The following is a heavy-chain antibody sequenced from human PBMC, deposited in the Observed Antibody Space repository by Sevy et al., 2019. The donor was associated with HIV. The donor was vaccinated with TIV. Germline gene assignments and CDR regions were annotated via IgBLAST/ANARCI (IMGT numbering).Heavy chain of an antibody. CDR1: GDSVSSESYF. J-gene: IGHJ4*02. D-gene: IGHD5-18*01. V-gene: IGHV4-61*01. CDR3: ARGSRGYSYG. CDR2: ISYSGST. Sequence: SETLSLTCTVSGDSVSSESYFWSWIRQPPGKGLEWIGYISYSGSTNYNPSLKSRVTISVDTSKKQFSLKLTSVTAADTAVYFCARGSRGYSYGWGQGTLVTVSS.